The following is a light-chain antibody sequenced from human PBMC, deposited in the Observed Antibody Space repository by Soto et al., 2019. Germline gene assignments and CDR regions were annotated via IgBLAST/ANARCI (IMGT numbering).Light chain of an antibody. CDR1: TSNIGNNY. Sequence: QSVLTQPPSASGTPGQRVTISCSGSTSNIGNNYVCWFQQLPGTAPKLLIYRNNQRPSGVPDRFSGSKSGTSASLAISGLRSEDEADYYCAAWYDSLNGVVFGGGTQLTVL. CDR3: AAWYDSLNGVV. J-gene: IGLJ3*02. CDR2: RNN. V-gene: IGLV1-47*01.